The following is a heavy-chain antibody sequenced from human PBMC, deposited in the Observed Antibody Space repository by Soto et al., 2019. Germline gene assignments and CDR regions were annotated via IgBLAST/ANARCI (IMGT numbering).Heavy chain of an antibody. CDR3: ARAMTNYYYYGMDV. V-gene: IGHV1-69*06. Sequence: GALVTVSCKASGGTLSNYAISRVRPANGQGLEWMGGIIPIFGTANYAQKFQGRVTITADKSTSTAYMELSSLRSEDTAVYYCARAMTNYYYYGMDVWGQGTTVTSP. CDR1: GGTLSNYA. CDR2: IIPIFGTA. J-gene: IGHJ6*02.